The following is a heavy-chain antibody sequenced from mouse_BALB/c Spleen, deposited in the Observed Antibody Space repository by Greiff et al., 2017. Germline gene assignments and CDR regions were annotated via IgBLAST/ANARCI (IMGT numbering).Heavy chain of an antibody. CDR1: GYSITSGYF. CDR3: ATILLRSYYFDY. Sequence: EVQLQESGPGLVKPSQSLSLTCSVTGYSITSGYFWNWIRQFPGNKLEWMGYISYDGSNNYNPSLKNRISITRDTSKNQFFLKLNSVTTEDTATYDCATILLRSYYFDYWGQGTTLTVSS. V-gene: IGHV3-6*02. J-gene: IGHJ2*01. D-gene: IGHD1-1*01. CDR2: ISYDGSN.